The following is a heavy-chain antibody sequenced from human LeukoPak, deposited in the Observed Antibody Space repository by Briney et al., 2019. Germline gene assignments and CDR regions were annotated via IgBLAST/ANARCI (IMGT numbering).Heavy chain of an antibody. J-gene: IGHJ3*02. V-gene: IGHV3-53*01. CDR2: IHSGGST. CDR1: GFTVSSNY. Sequence: PGXXLRLSCAASGFTVSSNYMSWVRQAPGKGLEWVSVIHSGGSTYYAASVKGLFTISRDNSKNTLYLQMNSLRAEDTAVYYCAKDATITMVRGFQPPDAFDIWGQGTMVTVSS. CDR3: AKDATITMVRGFQPPDAFDI. D-gene: IGHD3-10*01.